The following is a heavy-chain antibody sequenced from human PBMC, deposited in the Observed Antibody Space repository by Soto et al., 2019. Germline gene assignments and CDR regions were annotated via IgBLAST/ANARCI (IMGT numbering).Heavy chain of an antibody. CDR2: ISSSSSYI. V-gene: IGHV3-21*01. Sequence: GSLRLSCAASGFTFSSYSMNWVRQAPGKGLEWVSSISSSSSYIYYADSVKGRFTISRDNAKNSLYLQMNSLRAEDTAVYYCAREGMTIFGVYYYGMDVWGQGTTVTVSS. D-gene: IGHD3-3*01. CDR3: AREGMTIFGVYYYGMDV. J-gene: IGHJ6*02. CDR1: GFTFSSYS.